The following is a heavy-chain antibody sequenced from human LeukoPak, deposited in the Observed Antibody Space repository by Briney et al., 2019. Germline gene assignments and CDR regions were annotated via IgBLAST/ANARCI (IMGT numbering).Heavy chain of an antibody. D-gene: IGHD3-3*01. CDR3: AREHWGDFWSGGPNSDY. J-gene: IGHJ4*02. CDR2: INSDGSST. CDR1: GFTFSSYW. V-gene: IGHV3-74*01. Sequence: GGSLRLSCAASGFTFSSYWMHWVRQAPGKGLVWVSRINSDGSSTSYADSVKGRFTISRDNAKNTLYLQMNSLRAEDTAVYYCAREHWGDFWSGGPNSDYWGQGTLVTVSS.